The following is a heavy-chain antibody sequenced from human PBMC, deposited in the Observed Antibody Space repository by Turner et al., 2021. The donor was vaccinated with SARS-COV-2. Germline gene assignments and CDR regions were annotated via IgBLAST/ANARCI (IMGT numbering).Heavy chain of an antibody. V-gene: IGHV3-23*04. CDR3: AKNEMAMIVVVITLFDY. CDR1: GFTFSGYA. J-gene: IGHJ4*02. CDR2: ISGSGGST. Sequence: VRLVESGGGGVQPGRSLEPPCAASGFTFSGYAMSWVRQAPGKGLEWVSVISGSGGSTYYADSVKGRFTISRDNSKNTLYQQMNSLRAEETAVYYCAKNEMAMIVVVITLFDYWGQGTLVTVSS. D-gene: IGHD3-22*01.